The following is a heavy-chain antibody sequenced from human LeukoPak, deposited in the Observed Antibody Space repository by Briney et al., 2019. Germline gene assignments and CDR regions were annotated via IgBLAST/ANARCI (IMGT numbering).Heavy chain of an antibody. CDR3: AKHSGYSSPVGY. CDR1: GGSISSSSFY. CDR2: MYYSGST. Sequence: PSETRSLTCTVSGGSISSSSFYWGWIRQPPGKGLEWIGSMYYSGSTYYNPSLKSRVTISVDTSTNQFSLKLSSVTAADTAVYYCAKHSGYSSPVGYWGQGTLVTVSS. J-gene: IGHJ4*02. D-gene: IGHD6-13*01. V-gene: IGHV4-39*01.